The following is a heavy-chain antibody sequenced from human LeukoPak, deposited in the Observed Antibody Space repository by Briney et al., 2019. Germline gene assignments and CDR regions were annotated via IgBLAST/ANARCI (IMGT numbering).Heavy chain of an antibody. CDR2: ISGSGGST. D-gene: IGHD3-16*01. V-gene: IGHV3-23*01. CDR1: GFTFSSYA. J-gene: IGHJ6*02. Sequence: GGSLRLSCAASGFTFSSYAMSWVRQAPGKGLEWVSAISGSGGSTYYADSVKGRFTISRDNSKNTLYLQMNSLRAEDTAIYCSARCFEDLYGMDVWGQGTTVTVSS. CDR3: ARCFEDLYGMDV.